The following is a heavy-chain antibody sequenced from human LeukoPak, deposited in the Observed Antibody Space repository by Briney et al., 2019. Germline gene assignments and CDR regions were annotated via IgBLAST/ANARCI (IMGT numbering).Heavy chain of an antibody. D-gene: IGHD3-22*01. J-gene: IGHJ6*02. CDR2: INHGEST. CDR1: GGSFSCYY. V-gene: IGHV4-34*01. CDR3: ARGRTYYYDTSGYYPSIYYGMDV. Sequence: PSETLSLTCAVSGGSFSCYYWYWIRQPPGKGLEWIGEINHGESTNYNPSLKSRATLSVDTSKNQFSLKLTSVTAADTAVYYCARGRTYYYDTSGYYPSIYYGMDVWGQGTTVIVSS.